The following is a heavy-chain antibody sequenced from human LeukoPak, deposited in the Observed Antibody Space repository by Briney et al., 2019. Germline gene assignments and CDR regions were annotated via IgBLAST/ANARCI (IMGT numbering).Heavy chain of an antibody. CDR2: ISSSSSYI. V-gene: IGHV3-21*01. CDR3: AREMAYGGNWD. Sequence: GGALRLSCGASGFTFSNYAMSWVRQAPGKGLEGVSSISSSSSYIYYADSVKGRFTISRDNAKNSLYLQMNSLRAEDTAVYYCAREMAYGGNWDWGQGTLVTVSS. CDR1: GFTFSNYA. J-gene: IGHJ4*02. D-gene: IGHD4-23*01.